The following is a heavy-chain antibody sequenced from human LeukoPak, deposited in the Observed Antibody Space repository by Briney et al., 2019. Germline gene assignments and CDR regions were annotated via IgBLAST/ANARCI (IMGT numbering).Heavy chain of an antibody. CDR2: MNPSSGVT. J-gene: IGHJ4*02. D-gene: IGHD2-15*01. CDR1: GYTFTGYH. V-gene: IGHV1-2*06. CDR3: ASRAASVTLGY. Sequence: GASVKVSCKASGYTFTGYHIHWVRQAPGQGLEWMGRMNPSSGVTNYAQKFQGRVTMTRDTSINTAYLDLSALKSDDTAVYYCASRAASVTLGYWGQGTLVTVSS.